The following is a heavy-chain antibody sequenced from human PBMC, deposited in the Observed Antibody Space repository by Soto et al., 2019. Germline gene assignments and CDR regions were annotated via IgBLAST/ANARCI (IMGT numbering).Heavy chain of an antibody. CDR2: ISSSGSTI. D-gene: IGHD6-19*01. CDR1: GVAFSSYE. J-gene: IGHJ6*02. Sequence: PXGSLRLSCAAAGVAFSSYEMNWVRQAPGKGLEWVSYISSSGSTIYYADSVKGRFTISRDNAKNTLYLQMNSLRAEDTAVYYCARGWKWLAYGMDVWGQGSTVTVSS. CDR3: ARGWKWLAYGMDV. V-gene: IGHV3-48*03.